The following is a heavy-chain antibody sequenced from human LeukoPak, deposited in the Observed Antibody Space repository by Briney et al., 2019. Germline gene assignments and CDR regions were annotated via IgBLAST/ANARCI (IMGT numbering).Heavy chain of an antibody. CDR2: IYYSGST. J-gene: IGHJ1*01. CDR1: GGSISSSSYY. V-gene: IGHV4-39*01. D-gene: IGHD6-19*01. CDR3: ARHEGSSSGWYGEYFQH. Sequence: PSETLSLTCTVSGGSISSSSYYWGWIRQPPGKGLEWIGSIYYSGSTYYNPSLKSRVTISVDTSKNQFSLKLSSVTAADTAVYYCARHEGSSSGWYGEYFQHWGQGTLVTASS.